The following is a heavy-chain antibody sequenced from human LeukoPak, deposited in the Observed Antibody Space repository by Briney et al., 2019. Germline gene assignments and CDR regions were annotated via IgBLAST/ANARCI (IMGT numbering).Heavy chain of an antibody. CDR1: GYSFTSYW. J-gene: IGHJ4*02. V-gene: IGHV5-51*01. CDR3: ARTILYYYDSRGYPLDY. D-gene: IGHD3-22*01. CDR2: IYPGDSDT. Sequence: GESLKISGKGSGYSFTSYWIGWVRQMPGKGLELMGIIYPGDSDTRYSPSFQGQVTISADKSISTAYLQWSSLKASDTAMYYCARTILYYYDSRGYPLDYWGQGTLVTVSS.